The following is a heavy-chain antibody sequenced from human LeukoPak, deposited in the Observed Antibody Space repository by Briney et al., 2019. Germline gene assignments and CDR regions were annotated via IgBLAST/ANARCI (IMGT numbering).Heavy chain of an antibody. CDR2: ISSDGGST. Sequence: GGSMRLSCAASGIIFSNYAMHWVRQGPGKGLECISTISSDGGSTYYANSVKGRFTISRDNSKNTLYLQMGSLRAEDMAVYYCARGRQGAKTRYFDLWGRGTRVTVSS. CDR1: GIIFSNYA. D-gene: IGHD1-26*01. J-gene: IGHJ2*01. CDR3: ARGRQGAKTRYFDL. V-gene: IGHV3-64*01.